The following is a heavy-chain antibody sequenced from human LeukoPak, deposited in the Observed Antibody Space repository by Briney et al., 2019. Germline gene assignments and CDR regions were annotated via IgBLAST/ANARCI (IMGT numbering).Heavy chain of an antibody. CDR1: GGSVSSGNYF. J-gene: IGHJ6*02. CDR2: IYYSGST. Sequence: SETLSLTCTVSGGSVSSGNYFWSWIRQPPGKGLEWIVYIYYSGSTNYNPSLKSRVTISVDTSKNQFSLKLSSVTAADTAVYYCARESTSLTYYYYGMDVWGQGTTVTVSS. V-gene: IGHV4-61*01. D-gene: IGHD2-2*01. CDR3: ARESTSLTYYYYGMDV.